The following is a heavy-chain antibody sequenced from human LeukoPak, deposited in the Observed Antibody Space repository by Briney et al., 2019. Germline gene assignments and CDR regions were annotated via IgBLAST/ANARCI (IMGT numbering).Heavy chain of an antibody. CDR3: ASSDDNVWGTHRLYNIRIDY. J-gene: IGHJ4*02. D-gene: IGHD3-16*02. CDR1: GGSVTSSSHY. CDR2: IYPSRTA. V-gene: IGHV4-39*01. Sequence: KTSETLSLTCTVSGGSVTSSSHYWGWIRQPPGKGLEWIGSIYPSRTAYYNPSLKSRVTISVDTSKNQFSLRLSSVTAADTAVYFCASSDDNVWGTHRLYNIRIDYWGQGTLVAVSS.